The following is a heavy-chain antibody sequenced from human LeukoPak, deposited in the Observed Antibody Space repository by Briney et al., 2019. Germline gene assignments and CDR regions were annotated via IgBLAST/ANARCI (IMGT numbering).Heavy chain of an antibody. Sequence: GASVKVSCKASGYTFTSYDINWVRQATGQGLEWMGWMNPNSGNTGYAQKFQGRVTITRNTSISTAYMELSSLRSEDTAVYYCARESYYYDSSGLHDAFDIWGQGTMVTVSS. CDR3: ARESYYYDSSGLHDAFDI. J-gene: IGHJ3*02. CDR2: MNPNSGNT. CDR1: GYTFTSYD. V-gene: IGHV1-8*03. D-gene: IGHD3-22*01.